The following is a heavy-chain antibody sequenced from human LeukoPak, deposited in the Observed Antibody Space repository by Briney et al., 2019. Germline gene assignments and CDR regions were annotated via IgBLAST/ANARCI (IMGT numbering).Heavy chain of an antibody. CDR3: AKVGRINYGSGSYYYDY. CDR2: ISGSGGST. J-gene: IGHJ4*02. CDR1: GFTFSSYA. Sequence: GGSLRLSCAASGFTFSSYAMSWVCQAPGKGLEWVSAISGSGGSTYYADSVKGRFTISRDNSKNTLYLQMNSLRAEDTAVYYCAKVGRINYGSGSYYYDYWGQGTLVTVSS. V-gene: IGHV3-23*01. D-gene: IGHD3-10*01.